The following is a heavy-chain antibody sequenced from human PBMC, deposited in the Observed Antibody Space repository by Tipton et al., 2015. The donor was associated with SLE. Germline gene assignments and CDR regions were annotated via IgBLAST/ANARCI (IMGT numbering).Heavy chain of an antibody. CDR2: IYYSGST. J-gene: IGHJ4*02. D-gene: IGHD6-19*01. V-gene: IGHV4-61*01. Sequence: TLSLTCTVSGGSISSGSYYWSWIRQPPGKGLEWIGYIYYSGSTNYNPSLKSRVTISVDTSKNQFSLKLSSVTAADTAVYYCARDIPPYSSGWYATDYWGQGTLVTVSS. CDR3: ARDIPPYSSGWYATDY. CDR1: GGSISSGSYY.